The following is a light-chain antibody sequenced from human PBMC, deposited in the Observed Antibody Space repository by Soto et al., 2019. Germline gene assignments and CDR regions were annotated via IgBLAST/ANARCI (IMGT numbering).Light chain of an antibody. J-gene: IGKJ1*01. Sequence: DIQMTQSPSTLSASVGDRFTITCRASQSIGTWLAWYQQKPGKAPKLLIYDASSLESGVPSRFSGSGSGTEFTLTISSLQPDDFATYYCQQYNSYSEAFGQGTKVDIK. CDR3: QQYNSYSEA. CDR2: DAS. CDR1: QSIGTW. V-gene: IGKV1-5*01.